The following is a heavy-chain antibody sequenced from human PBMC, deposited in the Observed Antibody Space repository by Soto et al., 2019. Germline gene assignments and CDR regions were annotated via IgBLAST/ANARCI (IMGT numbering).Heavy chain of an antibody. CDR1: GGSISSGGYY. CDR3: ARGSSAWAFVDY. Sequence: QVQLQESGPGLVKPSQTLSLTCTVSGGSISSGGYYWSWIRQHPGKGLEWIGYIYYSGSTYYKPSLKSRVTISVDTSKNQFSLKLSSVTAADTAVYYCARGSSAWAFVDYWGQGTLVTVSS. V-gene: IGHV4-31*03. CDR2: IYYSGST. J-gene: IGHJ4*02. D-gene: IGHD3-22*01.